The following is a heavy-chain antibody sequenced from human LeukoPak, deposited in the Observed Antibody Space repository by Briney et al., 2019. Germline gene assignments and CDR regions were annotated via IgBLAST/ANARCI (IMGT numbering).Heavy chain of an antibody. J-gene: IGHJ3*02. CDR3: ARGEGAYGDAFDI. V-gene: IGHV1-2*02. Sequence: SVKVSCKASEYTFTGYYMHWVRQAPGQGLEWMGWINPNSGGTNYAQKFQGRVTMTRDTSISPAYMELSRLRSDDTAVYYCARGEGAYGDAFDIWGQGTMVTVSS. CDR1: EYTFTGYY. D-gene: IGHD1-26*01. CDR2: INPNSGGT.